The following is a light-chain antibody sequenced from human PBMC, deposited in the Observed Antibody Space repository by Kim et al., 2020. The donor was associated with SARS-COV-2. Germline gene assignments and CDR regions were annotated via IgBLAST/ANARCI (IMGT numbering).Light chain of an antibody. CDR3: SSRDSGGNHVV. J-gene: IGLJ2*01. CDR1: SLSNYD. Sequence: AVRQTVKITSQRDSLSNYDATWYQQKPRQAPVVVIYGKVNRPSGIPDRFSGSGSGNTASLTITGTQPDDEADDYCSSRDSGGNHVVFGGGTQLTVL. V-gene: IGLV3-19*01. CDR2: GKV.